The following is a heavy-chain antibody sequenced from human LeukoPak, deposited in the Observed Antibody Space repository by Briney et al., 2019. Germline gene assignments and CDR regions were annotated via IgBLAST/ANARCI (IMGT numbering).Heavy chain of an antibody. CDR3: ARGDRGYGMDV. J-gene: IGHJ6*02. Sequence: WMGWMNPNSGNTGYAQKFQGRVTMTRNTSISTAYMELSSLRSEDTAVYYCARGDRGYGMDVWGQGTTVTVSS. CDR2: MNPNSGNT. V-gene: IGHV1-8*01.